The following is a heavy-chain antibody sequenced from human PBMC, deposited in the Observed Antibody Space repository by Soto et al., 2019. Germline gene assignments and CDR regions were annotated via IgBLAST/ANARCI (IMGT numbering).Heavy chain of an antibody. D-gene: IGHD3-10*01. V-gene: IGHV3-48*01. J-gene: IGHJ4*02. CDR3: VRDPYNYGSGSYLV. Sequence: EVQLVESGGGLVQPGGSLRLSCAASGFTFSRHSMNWVRQAPGKGLEWVSYISSSSDTIYYADSVKGRFTISRDNAQNSLYLQMNSLRAEDTAVYYCVRDPYNYGSGSYLVWGQGTLVTVSS. CDR2: ISSSSDTI. CDR1: GFTFSRHS.